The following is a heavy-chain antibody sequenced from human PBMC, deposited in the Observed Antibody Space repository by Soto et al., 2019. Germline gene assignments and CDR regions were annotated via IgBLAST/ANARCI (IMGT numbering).Heavy chain of an antibody. CDR1: GYTFTSYY. CDR3: ARDRLLVATSDPFDY. J-gene: IGHJ4*02. Sequence: ASVKVSCKASGYTFTSYYMHWVRQAPGQGLEWMGIINPSGGSTSYAQKFQGRVTMTRDTSTSTVYMELSSLRSEDTAVYYCARDRLLVATSDPFDYWGQGTLVTVSS. CDR2: INPSGGST. D-gene: IGHD5-12*01. V-gene: IGHV1-46*01.